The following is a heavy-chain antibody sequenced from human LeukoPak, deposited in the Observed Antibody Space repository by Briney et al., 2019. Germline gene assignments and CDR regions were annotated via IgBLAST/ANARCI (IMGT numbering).Heavy chain of an antibody. Sequence: PSETLSLTCAVYGGSFSGYYWSWIRQPPGKGLEWIGEINHSGSTNYNPSLKSRVTISVDTSKNQFSLKLSSVTAADTAVYYCARFHPSGIDYWGQGTLVTVSS. CDR2: INHSGST. V-gene: IGHV4-34*01. D-gene: IGHD1-26*01. J-gene: IGHJ4*02. CDR3: ARFHPSGIDY. CDR1: GGSFSGYY.